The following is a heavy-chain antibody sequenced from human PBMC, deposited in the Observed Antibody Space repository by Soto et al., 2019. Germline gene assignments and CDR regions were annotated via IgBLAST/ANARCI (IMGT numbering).Heavy chain of an antibody. CDR1: GGSFSGYY. J-gene: IGHJ4*02. CDR2: INHSGST. D-gene: IGHD6-13*01. V-gene: IGHV4-34*01. CDR3: AGIERLGGSSWHADF. Sequence: QVQLQQWGAGLLKPSETLSLTCAVYGGSFSGYYWSWIRQPPGKGLEWIGEINHSGSTNYNPSLKSRVTISVDTSKNQFSLKRSSVTAADTAVYYCAGIERLGGSSWHADFWGQGTLVTVSS.